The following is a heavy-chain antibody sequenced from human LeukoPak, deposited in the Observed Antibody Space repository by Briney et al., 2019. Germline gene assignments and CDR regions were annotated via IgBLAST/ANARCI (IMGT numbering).Heavy chain of an antibody. D-gene: IGHD3-3*01. J-gene: IGHJ4*02. V-gene: IGHV3-21*01. CDR2: ISSSSGYI. Sequence: GGSLRLSCAASGFTFSSYSMNWVRQAPGKGLEWVSSISSSSGYIYYADSVKGRFTISRDNAKNSLYLQMNSLRAEDTAVYYCARDARSGKNNYWGQGTLVTVSS. CDR3: ARDARSGKNNY. CDR1: GFTFSSYS.